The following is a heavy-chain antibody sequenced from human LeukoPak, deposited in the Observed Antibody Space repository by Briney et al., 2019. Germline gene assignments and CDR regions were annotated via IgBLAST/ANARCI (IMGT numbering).Heavy chain of an antibody. CDR3: ARVESGYDLYYFDY. V-gene: IGHV4-39*01. D-gene: IGHD5-12*01. CDR1: GGSISSSSYY. Sequence: TPSETLSLTCTVSGGSISSSSYYWGWIRQPPGKGLEWIGSIYYSGSTYYNPSLKSRVTISVDTSKNQFLLKLSSVTAADTAVYYCARVESGYDLYYFDYWGQGTLVTVSS. J-gene: IGHJ4*02. CDR2: IYYSGST.